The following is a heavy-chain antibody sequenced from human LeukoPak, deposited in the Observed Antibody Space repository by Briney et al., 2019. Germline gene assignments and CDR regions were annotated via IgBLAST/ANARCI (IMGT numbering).Heavy chain of an antibody. V-gene: IGHV3-48*01. J-gene: IGHJ4*02. CDR1: GFTFGDYA. CDR3: ARGFGIR. Sequence: GGSLRLSCTASGFTFGDYAMNWVRQAPGKGLEWVSYISSSSSTIYYADSVKGRFTISRDDAKNSLYLQMNSLRAEDTAVYYCARGFGIRGGQGTLVTVSS. D-gene: IGHD3-10*01. CDR2: ISSSSSTI.